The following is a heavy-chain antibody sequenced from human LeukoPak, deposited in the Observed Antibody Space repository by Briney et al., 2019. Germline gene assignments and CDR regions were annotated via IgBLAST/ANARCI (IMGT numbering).Heavy chain of an antibody. V-gene: IGHV1-69*13. CDR1: GGTFSSYA. J-gene: IGHJ4*02. Sequence: PGASVKVSCKASGGTFSSYAISWVRQAPGQGLEWMGGIIPIFGTADYAQKFQGRVTITADESTSTAYMELNSLRSEDTAVYYCARDPSMIRGENTPYFDYWGQGTLVTVSS. CDR3: ARDPSMIRGENTPYFDY. CDR2: IIPIFGTA. D-gene: IGHD3-10*01.